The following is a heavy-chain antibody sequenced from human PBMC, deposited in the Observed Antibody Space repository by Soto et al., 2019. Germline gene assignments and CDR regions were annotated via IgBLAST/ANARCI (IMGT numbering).Heavy chain of an antibody. CDR1: GGSFSGYY. Sequence: SETLSLTCAVYGGSFSGYYWSWIRQPPGKGLEWIGEINHSGSTNYNPSLKSRVTISVDTSKNQFSLKLSSVTAADTAVYYCARGRKRRYCSSTSCGVAYYYYGMDVWGQGTTVTVSS. CDR2: INHSGST. J-gene: IGHJ6*02. D-gene: IGHD2-2*01. CDR3: ARGRKRRYCSSTSCGVAYYYYGMDV. V-gene: IGHV4-34*01.